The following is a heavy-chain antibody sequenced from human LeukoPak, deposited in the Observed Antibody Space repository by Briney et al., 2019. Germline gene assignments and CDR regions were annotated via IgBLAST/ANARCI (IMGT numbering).Heavy chain of an antibody. D-gene: IGHD3-22*01. CDR3: ARDSATYYYDSSGYSN. Sequence: SQTLSLTCTVSGGSISSGSYYWSWIRQPAGEGLEWIVRIYTSGSTNYNPSLKSRITISVDTSKNQFSLKLSSVTAADTAVYYCARDSATYYYDSSGYSNWGQGTLVTVSS. CDR2: IYTSGST. CDR1: GGSISSGSYY. V-gene: IGHV4-61*02. J-gene: IGHJ4*02.